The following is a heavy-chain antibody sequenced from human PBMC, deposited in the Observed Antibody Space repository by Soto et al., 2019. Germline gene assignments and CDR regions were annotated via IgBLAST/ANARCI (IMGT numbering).Heavy chain of an antibody. Sequence: SETLSLTCAVYGWSFSGYYWSWIRQPPGKGLEWIGEINHSGSTNYNPSLKSRVTISVDTSKNQFSLKLSSVTAADTAVYYCARATRFWSGYYNKYTWFDPWGQGTLVTVSS. CDR1: GWSFSGYY. V-gene: IGHV4-34*01. J-gene: IGHJ5*02. CDR2: INHSGST. D-gene: IGHD3-3*01. CDR3: ARATRFWSGYYNKYTWFDP.